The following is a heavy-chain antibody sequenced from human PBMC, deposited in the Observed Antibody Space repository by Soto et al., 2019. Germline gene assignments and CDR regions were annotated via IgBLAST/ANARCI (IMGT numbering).Heavy chain of an antibody. CDR3: ARSYPNTIFGVVPSRGLDV. J-gene: IGHJ6*02. D-gene: IGHD3-3*01. CDR1: GVSISSNY. CDR2: IHYSGST. V-gene: IGHV4-59*01. Sequence: SETLCLTCSVSGVSISSNYWRGIRQPPGQGLEWIGYIHYSGSTNFNPSLKNRVIMSVDTSKTQFSLRLSSVTAADTAVYYCARSYPNTIFGVVPSRGLDVWGQGATVTVS.